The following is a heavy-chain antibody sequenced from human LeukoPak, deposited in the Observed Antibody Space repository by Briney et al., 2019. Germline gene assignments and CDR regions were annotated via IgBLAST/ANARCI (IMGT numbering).Heavy chain of an antibody. CDR2: INAYNGNT. V-gene: IGHV1-18*01. CDR1: GYTFTSYG. J-gene: IGHJ4*02. CDR3: ARDYGDYVLGSFDY. Sequence: ASVKVSCKASGYTFTSYGISWVRQAPGQGLEWMGWINAYNGNTNYAQKLQGRVTMTTDTSTSTAYMELRSLRSDDTAVYYCARDYGDYVLGSFDYWGQGTLVTVSS. D-gene: IGHD4-17*01.